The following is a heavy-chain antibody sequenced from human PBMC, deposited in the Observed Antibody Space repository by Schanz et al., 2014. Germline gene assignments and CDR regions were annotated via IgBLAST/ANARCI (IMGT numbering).Heavy chain of an antibody. CDR2: ISGSGGST. V-gene: IGHV3-23*01. CDR1: GFTFSTYA. CDR3: AEDPSHGDYDYYLDY. D-gene: IGHD3-22*01. J-gene: IGHJ4*02. Sequence: EVQLLDSGGGLVQPGGPLRLSCAASGFTFSTYAMSWVRQAPGKGLEWVSAISGSGGSTYYADSVKGRFTISRDNSKNSLYLQMNSLRAEDAAVYCCAEDPSHGDYDYYLDYWGQGTLVTVSS.